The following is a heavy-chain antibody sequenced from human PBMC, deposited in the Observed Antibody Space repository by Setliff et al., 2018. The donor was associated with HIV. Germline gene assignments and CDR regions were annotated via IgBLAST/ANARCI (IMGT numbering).Heavy chain of an antibody. Sequence: SETLSLTCTVSGGSIDSGNYDWNWVRQPGGKGLEWIGRIYTRGSTKYSPTFESRVTMSLDTSKNQFSLNLRSVTAADTALYYCVRSGCNGNICYDSRGWIDSWGQGTQVTVSS. D-gene: IGHD5-12*01. CDR2: IYTRGST. J-gene: IGHJ5*01. CDR3: VRSGCNGNICYDSRGWIDS. V-gene: IGHV4-61*02. CDR1: GGSIDSGNYD.